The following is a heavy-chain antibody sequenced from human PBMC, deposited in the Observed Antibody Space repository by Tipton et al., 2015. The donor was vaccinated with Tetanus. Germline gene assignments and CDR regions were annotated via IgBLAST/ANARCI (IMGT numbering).Heavy chain of an antibody. Sequence: TLSLTCTVSGASISSSRRFDCGWIRQPPGKGLEWIGSLDYSGNTYYNSSLMSRVTIFVDTSKNQFSLRLNSVTAVDTAVYYCAKSDRFTRTSWYFHDWGQGTLVTVSS. J-gene: IGHJ4*02. CDR1: GASISSSRRFD. V-gene: IGHV4-39*01. CDR2: LDYSGNT. D-gene: IGHD2-2*01. CDR3: AKSDRFTRTSWYFHD.